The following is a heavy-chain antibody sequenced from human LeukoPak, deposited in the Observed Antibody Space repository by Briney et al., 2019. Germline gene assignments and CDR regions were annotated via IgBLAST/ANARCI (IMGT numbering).Heavy chain of an antibody. CDR3: ARQKVAGTWPAYYYFYMDV. D-gene: IGHD6-19*01. CDR1: GGSFSGYY. V-gene: IGHV4-34*01. Sequence: SETLSLTCAVYGGSFSGYYWSWIRQPPGKGLEWIGEINHSGSTNYNPSLKSRVTISVDTSKNQFSLKLSSVTAADTAVYYCARQKVAGTWPAYYYFYMDVWGKGTTVTISS. J-gene: IGHJ6*03. CDR2: INHSGST.